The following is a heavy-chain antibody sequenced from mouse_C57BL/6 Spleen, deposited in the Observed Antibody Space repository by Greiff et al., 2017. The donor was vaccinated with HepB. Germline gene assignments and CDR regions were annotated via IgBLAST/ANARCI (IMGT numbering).Heavy chain of an antibody. J-gene: IGHJ4*01. D-gene: IGHD2-14*01. V-gene: IGHV1-69*01. CDR2: IDPSDSYT. CDR1: GYTFTSYW. Sequence: QVHVKQPGAELVMPGASVKLSCKASGYTFTSYWMHWVKQRPGQGLEWIGEIDPSDSYTNYNQKFKGKSTLTVDKSSSTAYMQLSSLTSEDSAVYYCATAIGAMDYWGQGTSVTVSS. CDR3: ATAIGAMDY.